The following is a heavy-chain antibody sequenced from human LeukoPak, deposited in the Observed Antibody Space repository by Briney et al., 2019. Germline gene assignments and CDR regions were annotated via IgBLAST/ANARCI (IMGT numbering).Heavy chain of an antibody. CDR2: ISSSSSYI. J-gene: IGHJ4*02. Sequence: GGSLRLSCAASGFTFSIYSMNWVRQAPGKGLEWVSSISSSSSYIYYADSVKGRFTISRDNAKNSLYLQMNSLRAEDTAVYYCASQSNQWLVDYWGQGTLVTVSS. V-gene: IGHV3-21*01. D-gene: IGHD6-19*01. CDR3: ASQSNQWLVDY. CDR1: GFTFSIYS.